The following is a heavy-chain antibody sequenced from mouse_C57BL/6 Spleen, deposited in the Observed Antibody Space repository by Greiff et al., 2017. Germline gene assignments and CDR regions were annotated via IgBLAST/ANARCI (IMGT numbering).Heavy chain of an antibody. D-gene: IGHD2-1*01. J-gene: IGHJ1*03. CDR1: GFTFTDYY. CDR2: IRNKANGYTT. CDR3: ARLYGNYVWYFDV. V-gene: IGHV7-3*01. Sequence: DVMLVESGGGLVQPGGSLSLSCAASGFTFTDYYMSWVRQPPGKALEWLGFIRNKANGYTTEYSASVKGRFTISRENSQSILYLQMNALRAEDSAIYYCARLYGNYVWYFDVWGTGTTVTVSS.